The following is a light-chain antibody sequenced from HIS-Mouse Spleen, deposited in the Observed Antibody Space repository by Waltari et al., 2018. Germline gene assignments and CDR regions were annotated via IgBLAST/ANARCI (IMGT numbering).Light chain of an antibody. CDR1: QSVSSN. Sequence: DIVMTQSPATLSVSPGDRATLSCRASQSVSSNLAWYQQKPGQAPRPLIYGASTRATGIPARFSGSGSGTEFTLTISSMQSEDFAVYYCQQYNNWPPLTFGGGTKVEIK. CDR2: GAS. V-gene: IGKV3-15*01. CDR3: QQYNNWPPLT. J-gene: IGKJ4*01.